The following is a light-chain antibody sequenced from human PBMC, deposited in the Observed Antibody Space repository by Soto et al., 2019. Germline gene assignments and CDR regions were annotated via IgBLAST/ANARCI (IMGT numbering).Light chain of an antibody. V-gene: IGKV3-20*01. CDR2: GAS. CDR1: QSVNSNY. Sequence: VLTQSPGTLSLSPGERATLSCRASQSVNSNYLAWYLQKPGQPPRILIYGASNRATGIPDRFSGSGSGTDFTLTISRLEPEDFAVFCCQYYGSSQWTFGQGTKVEIK. CDR3: QYYGSSQWT. J-gene: IGKJ1*01.